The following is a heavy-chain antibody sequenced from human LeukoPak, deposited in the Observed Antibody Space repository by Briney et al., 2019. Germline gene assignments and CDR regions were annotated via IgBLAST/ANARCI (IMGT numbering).Heavy chain of an antibody. Sequence: ASVKVSCKVSGYTLTELSMHWVRQAPGKGLEWMGGFDPEDGETIYAQKFQGRVTMTRDTSISTAYMELSRLRSDDTAVYYCARVYSSGWYQFDYWGQGTLVTVSS. CDR2: FDPEDGET. CDR3: ARVYSSGWYQFDY. V-gene: IGHV1-24*01. D-gene: IGHD6-19*01. J-gene: IGHJ4*02. CDR1: GYTLTELS.